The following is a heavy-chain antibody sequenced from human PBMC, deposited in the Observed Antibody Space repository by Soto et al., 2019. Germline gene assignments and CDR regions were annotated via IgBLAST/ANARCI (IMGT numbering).Heavy chain of an antibody. CDR1: GGSISGYY. J-gene: IGHJ4*02. Sequence: QVQLQESGPGLVKPSETLSLTCTVSGGSISGYYWSWIRQPPGKGLEWIGYIYYSGSTNYNPSLKSRVTISVDTSKNQFSLKLSSVTAADTAVYYCAREQQLDRPFDYWGQGTLVTVSS. V-gene: IGHV4-59*01. CDR2: IYYSGST. D-gene: IGHD6-13*01. CDR3: AREQQLDRPFDY.